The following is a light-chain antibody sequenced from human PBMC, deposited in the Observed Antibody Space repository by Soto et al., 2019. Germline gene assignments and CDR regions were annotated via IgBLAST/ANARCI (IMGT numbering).Light chain of an antibody. CDR3: HQYATPSYT. J-gene: IGKJ2*01. CDR1: QSVSSNS. Sequence: EIVLTQSPGTLSLSPGERASLSCRASQSVSSNSLAWYQQKPGQPPRLLISGAFSRTTGIPDRFSGSGSETDFTLTISRLEPEDFAVYYCHQYATPSYTFGQGTKLEI. CDR2: GAF. V-gene: IGKV3-20*01.